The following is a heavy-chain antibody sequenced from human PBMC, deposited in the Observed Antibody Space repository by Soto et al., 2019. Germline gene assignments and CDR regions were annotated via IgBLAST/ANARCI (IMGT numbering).Heavy chain of an antibody. D-gene: IGHD6-13*01. CDR2: ISGSGGST. CDR1: GFTFSSYA. V-gene: IGHV3-23*01. CDR3: AKDKGDSSNISYYYYGMDV. J-gene: IGHJ6*02. Sequence: GVLRLSCAASGFTFSSYAMSWVRQAPGKGLEWVSAISGSGGSTYYADSVKGRFTISRDNSKNTLYLQMNSLRAEDTAVYYCAKDKGDSSNISYYYYGMDVWGQGTTVTVSS.